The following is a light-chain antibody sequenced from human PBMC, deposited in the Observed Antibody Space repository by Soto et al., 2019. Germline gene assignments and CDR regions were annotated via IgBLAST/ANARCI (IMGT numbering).Light chain of an antibody. CDR1: QGVSSS. V-gene: IGKV1-9*01. CDR2: AAT. CDR3: QQLHSYPFT. J-gene: IGKJ5*01. Sequence: IPLSQSPTSPFGFVGDRVTITFRASQGVSSSLAWYHQQPGKAPKLLIYAATTLQSGVPSRFSGSGSGTDFTLTINSLQPEDFATYYCQQLHSYPFTFGQGTRLAIK.